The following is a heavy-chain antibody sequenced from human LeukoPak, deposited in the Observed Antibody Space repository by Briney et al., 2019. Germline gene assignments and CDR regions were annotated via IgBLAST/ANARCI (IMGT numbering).Heavy chain of an antibody. CDR3: AREGQGIRDSNSSGVYFDY. Sequence: GASVKVSCKASGYTFSTYDIHWVRQATGQGLEWMGWMNPISGNTGYAQKFQGRVTMTRDTSISTAYMELSRLRSDDTAVYYCAREGQGIRDSNSSGVYFDYWGQGTLVTVSS. CDR1: GYTFSTYD. D-gene: IGHD6-6*01. J-gene: IGHJ4*02. V-gene: IGHV1-8*01. CDR2: MNPISGNT.